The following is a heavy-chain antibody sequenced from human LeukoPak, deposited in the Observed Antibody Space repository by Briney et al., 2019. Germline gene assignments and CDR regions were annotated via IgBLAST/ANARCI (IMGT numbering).Heavy chain of an antibody. Sequence: GGSLRLSCAASGFTFSSYSMNWVRQAPGKGLEWVSSISSSSSYIYYADSVKGRFTISRDNAKNSLYLQMNSLRAEDTAVYYCARASADFWSGFISIRNENYFDYWGQGTLVTVSS. D-gene: IGHD3-3*01. CDR2: ISSSSSYI. CDR3: ARASADFWSGFISIRNENYFDY. CDR1: GFTFSSYS. V-gene: IGHV3-21*01. J-gene: IGHJ4*02.